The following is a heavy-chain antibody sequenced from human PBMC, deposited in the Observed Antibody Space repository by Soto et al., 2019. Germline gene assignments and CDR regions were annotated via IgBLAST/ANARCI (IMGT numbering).Heavy chain of an antibody. CDR2: IYHSGST. CDR1: GGSISSGGSS. J-gene: IGHJ4*02. CDR3: ARVRGYYDSTGYLYYFDY. V-gene: IGHV4-30-2*01. D-gene: IGHD3-22*01. Sequence: SETLSLTCAVSGGSISSGGSSWSWIRQPPGKGLEWIGYIYHSGSTYYNPSLKSRVTISVDKSKNQFSLDLSSVTAADTAVYYCARVRGYYDSTGYLYYFDYWGQGALVTVSS.